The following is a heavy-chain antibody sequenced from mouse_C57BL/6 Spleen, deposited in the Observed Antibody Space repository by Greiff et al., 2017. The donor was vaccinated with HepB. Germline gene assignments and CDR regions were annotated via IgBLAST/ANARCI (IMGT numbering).Heavy chain of an antibody. Sequence: EVKVVESGPGMVKPSQSLSLTCTVPGYSITSGYDWHWIRHFPGNKLEWMGYISYSGSTNYNPSLKSRISITHDTSKNHFFLKLNSVTTEDTATYYCARGDSNGWYFDVWGTGTTVTVSS. D-gene: IGHD2-5*01. J-gene: IGHJ1*03. CDR3: ARGDSNGWYFDV. CDR1: GYSITSGYD. V-gene: IGHV3-1*01. CDR2: ISYSGST.